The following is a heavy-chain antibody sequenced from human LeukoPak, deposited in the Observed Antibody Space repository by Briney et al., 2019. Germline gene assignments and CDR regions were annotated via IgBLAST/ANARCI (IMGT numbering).Heavy chain of an antibody. CDR3: AKRGVVIRVILVGFHKEAYYFDS. D-gene: IGHD3-22*01. V-gene: IGHV3-23*01. CDR2: ISDTGGRT. Sequence: GGSLRLSCAVSGITLSNYGMTWVRQAPGKGLEWVAVISDTGGRTNYADSVKGRFTISRDNPKNTLYLQMNSLRAEDTAVYFCAKRGVVIRVILVGFHKEAYYFDSWGQGALVTVSS. CDR1: GITLSNYG. J-gene: IGHJ4*02.